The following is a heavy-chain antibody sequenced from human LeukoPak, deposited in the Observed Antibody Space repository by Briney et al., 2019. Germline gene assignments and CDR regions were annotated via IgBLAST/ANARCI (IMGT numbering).Heavy chain of an antibody. CDR3: AKDRGDSGFDY. CDR1: GFTLSSYA. Sequence: GGSLRLSCAASGFTLSSYAMNWVRQAPGKGLEWVSAISGNGNAYYADSVKGRFTISRDNSKNTLYLQMNSLRAEDTAVYYCAKDRGDSGFDYWGQGTLVTVSS. J-gene: IGHJ4*02. D-gene: IGHD2-21*02. CDR2: ISGNGNA. V-gene: IGHV3-23*01.